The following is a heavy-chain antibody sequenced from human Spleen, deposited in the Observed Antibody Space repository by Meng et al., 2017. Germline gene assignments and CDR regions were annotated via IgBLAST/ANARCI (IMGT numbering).Heavy chain of an antibody. V-gene: IGHV4-34*01. D-gene: IGHD4-11*01. Sequence: AQFVHVVAGLLKLSEPLSLSCVVSGWSFSTYYWSWIRQPPGKGLEWIGEINHSGSTNYNPSLESRATISVDTSQNNLSLKLSSVTAADSAVYYCARGPTTMAHDFDYWGQGTLVTASS. CDR1: GWSFSTYY. CDR2: INHSGST. J-gene: IGHJ4*02. CDR3: ARGPTTMAHDFDY.